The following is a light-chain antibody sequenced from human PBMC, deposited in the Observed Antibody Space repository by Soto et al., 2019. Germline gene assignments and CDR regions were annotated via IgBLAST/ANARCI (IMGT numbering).Light chain of an antibody. V-gene: IGKV1-39*01. J-gene: IGKJ1*01. CDR1: QSISSY. CDR2: AAS. Sequence: DIQMTQSPSSLSASVGDRVTITCRASQSISSYLNWYQQKPGKAPKLLIYAASSLQSGVPSRFSGSGSGTDFTLTISSLQPEDFATYYCQQSYSTPHWTFGQGTKV. CDR3: QQSYSTPHWT.